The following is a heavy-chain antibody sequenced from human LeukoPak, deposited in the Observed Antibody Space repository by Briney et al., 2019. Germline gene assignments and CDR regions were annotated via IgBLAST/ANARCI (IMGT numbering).Heavy chain of an antibody. V-gene: IGHV4-4*02. J-gene: IGHJ4*02. CDR2: IIDSGST. D-gene: IGHD2-15*01. CDR3: ATYGPTSGGYTFEY. Sequence: SGTLSLTCAVSGGSISSGYWWSWVRQPPMKGLEWIGEIIDSGSTNYNPSLKGQITISLDKTKNQFSLNVNSVTAADTAVYYCATYGPTSGGYTFEYWGQGILVTVSS. CDR1: GGSISSGYW.